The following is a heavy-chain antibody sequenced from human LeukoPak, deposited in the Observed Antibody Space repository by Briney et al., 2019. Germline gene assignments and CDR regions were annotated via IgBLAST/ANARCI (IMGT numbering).Heavy chain of an antibody. Sequence: AGGSLRLSCVASGFTFSLYAMSWVRQAPGKGLEWVAAIGGTSMNTSYVDSVKGRSTISRDNSKNTLHLQMNSLRGEDTAVYYCAAGPPIPDIAAAGYYGLDVWGQGTTVSVSS. J-gene: IGHJ6*02. CDR2: IGGTSMNT. CDR1: GFTFSLYA. D-gene: IGHD6-13*01. V-gene: IGHV3-23*01. CDR3: AAGPPIPDIAAAGYYGLDV.